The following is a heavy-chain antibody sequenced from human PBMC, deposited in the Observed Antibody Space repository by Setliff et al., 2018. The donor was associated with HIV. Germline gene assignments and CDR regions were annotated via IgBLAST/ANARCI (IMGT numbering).Heavy chain of an antibody. CDR3: ARGHYDFWSSYMDV. CDR2: VNHSGGA. CDR1: GGSISSSSYY. Sequence: SETLSLTCTVSGGSISSSSYYWGWIRQPPGKGLEWCGEVNHSGGANYNPSLKSRVSISVDTSKRQFHLNVTSVTAADTAVYYCARGHYDFWSSYMDVWGKGTTVTVS. V-gene: IGHV4-39*06. D-gene: IGHD3-3*01. J-gene: IGHJ6*03.